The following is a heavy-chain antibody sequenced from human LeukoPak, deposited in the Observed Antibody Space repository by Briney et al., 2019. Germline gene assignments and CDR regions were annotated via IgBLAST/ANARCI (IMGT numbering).Heavy chain of an antibody. V-gene: IGHV3-21*01. CDR3: AREGAYCGGDCYDAFDI. J-gene: IGHJ3*02. Sequence: PGGSLRLSCAASGFTFSSYSMNWVRQAPGKGLEWVSSISSSSSYIYYADSVKGRFTTSRDNAKNSLYLQMNSLRAEDTAVYYCAREGAYCGGDCYDAFDIWGQGTMVTVSS. D-gene: IGHD2-21*02. CDR1: GFTFSSYS. CDR2: ISSSSSYI.